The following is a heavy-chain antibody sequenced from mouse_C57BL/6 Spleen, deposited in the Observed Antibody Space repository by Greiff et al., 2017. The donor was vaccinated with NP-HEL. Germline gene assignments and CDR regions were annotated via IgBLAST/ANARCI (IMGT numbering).Heavy chain of an antibody. V-gene: IGHV1-78*01. CDR3: AREVDYYGSSDGFAY. Sequence: VQLQQSDAELVKPGASVKISCKVSGYTFTDHTIHWMKQRPEQGLEWIGYIYPRDGSTKYNEKFKGKATLTADKSSSTAYMQLNSLTSEDSAVYCRAREVDYYGSSDGFAYWGQGTLVTVSA. CDR2: IYPRDGST. D-gene: IGHD1-1*01. CDR1: GYTFTDHT. J-gene: IGHJ3*01.